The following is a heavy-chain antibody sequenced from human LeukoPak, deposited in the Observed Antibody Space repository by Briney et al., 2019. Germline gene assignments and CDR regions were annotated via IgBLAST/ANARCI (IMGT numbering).Heavy chain of an antibody. CDR3: AREIVSAVAGNFDH. CDR1: GFTFSSYE. J-gene: IGHJ4*02. D-gene: IGHD6-19*01. CDR2: MSSSSSSI. V-gene: IGHV3-48*03. Sequence: GGSLRLSCAASGFTFSSYEMNWVRQAPGKGLEWVSYMSSSSSSIYYADSVKGRFTISRDNAKNSLYLEMKSLRAEDTAVYYCAREIVSAVAGNFDHWGQGTRVTVSS.